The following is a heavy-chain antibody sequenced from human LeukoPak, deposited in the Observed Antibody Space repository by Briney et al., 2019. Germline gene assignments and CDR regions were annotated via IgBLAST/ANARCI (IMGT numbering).Heavy chain of an antibody. CDR1: GYYLTSFA. V-gene: IGHV1-18*01. J-gene: IGHJ6*02. CDR2: ISAYDGGL. Sequence: VASVKVSCKASGYYLTSFAINWGRHAPGQGLEWMGWISAYDGGLKYAQDFQGRVTMTTDSSTRTAYMALTRLTSDDTAVYYCARDPLTSIWSPYYFTLDVWGQGTTVRVSS. D-gene: IGHD1-26*01. CDR3: ARDPLTSIWSPYYFTLDV.